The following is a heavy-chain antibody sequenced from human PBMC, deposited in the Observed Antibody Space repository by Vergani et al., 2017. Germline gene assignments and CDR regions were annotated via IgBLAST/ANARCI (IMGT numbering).Heavy chain of an antibody. J-gene: IGHJ6*02. Sequence: QVQLVESGGGVVQPGRSLRLSCAASGFTFSSYGMHWVRQAPGKGLEWVAVIWYDGSNKYYADSVKGRFTISRDNSKNTLYLQMNSLRAEDTAVYYCARTGAARRRSPLKTYYYYYGMDVWGQGP. CDR3: ARTGAARRRSPLKTYYYYYGMDV. D-gene: IGHD6-6*01. CDR2: IWYDGSNK. CDR1: GFTFSSYG. V-gene: IGHV3-33*01.